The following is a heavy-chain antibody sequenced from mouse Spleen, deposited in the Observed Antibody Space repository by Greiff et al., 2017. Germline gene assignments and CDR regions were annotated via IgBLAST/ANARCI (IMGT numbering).Heavy chain of an antibody. D-gene: IGHD3-3*01. Sequence: VQLQQSGPELVKPGASVKISCKASGYAFSSSWMNWVKQRPGKGLEWIGRIYPGDGDTNYNGKFKGKATLTADKSSSTAYMQLSSLTSEDSAVYFCARGLGDYWGQGTTLTVSS. CDR2: IYPGDGDT. J-gene: IGHJ2*01. V-gene: IGHV1-82*01. CDR1: GYAFSSSW. CDR3: ARGLGDY.